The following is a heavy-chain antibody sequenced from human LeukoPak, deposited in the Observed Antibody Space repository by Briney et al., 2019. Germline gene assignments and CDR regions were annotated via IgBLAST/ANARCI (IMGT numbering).Heavy chain of an antibody. CDR3: ASGAYCGGDCYPALDY. CDR1: GYTFTSYD. V-gene: IGHV1-8*01. CDR2: MNPISGNT. D-gene: IGHD2-21*02. J-gene: IGHJ4*02. Sequence: GASVKVSCKASGYTFTSYDISWVRQATGQGLEWMGWMNPISGNTGYAQKFQGRVTMTRDTSTSTVYMELSSLRSEDTAVYYCASGAYCGGDCYPALDYWGQGTLVTVSS.